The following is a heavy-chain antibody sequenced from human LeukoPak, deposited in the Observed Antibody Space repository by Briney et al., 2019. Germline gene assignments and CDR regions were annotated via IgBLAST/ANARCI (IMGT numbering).Heavy chain of an antibody. CDR3: ARDQEAFDY. J-gene: IGHJ4*02. CDR2: IYPRDGST. Sequence: ASVRVSCKASGYSFTSNYIHWVRQAPGQGLEWMGMIYPRDGSTSYAQKFQGRVTVTRDTSTSTVHMELSGLRSEDTAVYYCARDQEAFDYWGQGTLVTVSS. V-gene: IGHV1-46*01. CDR1: GYSFTSNY.